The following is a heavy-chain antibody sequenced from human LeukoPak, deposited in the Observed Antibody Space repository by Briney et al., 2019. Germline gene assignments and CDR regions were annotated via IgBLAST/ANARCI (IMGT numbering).Heavy chain of an antibody. V-gene: IGHV3-11*04. J-gene: IGHJ2*01. CDR2: ISSSGFTI. Sequence: GGSLRLSCAASGFTFSDYYMSWIRQAPGKGLEWVSRISSSGFTIYYADSLKGRFTISRDNAKKSLYLQMDSLRVDDTALYYCAREVTMLTSDYYFDLWGRGTLVTVSS. CDR1: GFTFSDYY. D-gene: IGHD4-17*01. CDR3: AREVTMLTSDYYFDL.